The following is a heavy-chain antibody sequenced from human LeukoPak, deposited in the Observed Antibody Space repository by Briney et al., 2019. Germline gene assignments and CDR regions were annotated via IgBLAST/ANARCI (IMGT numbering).Heavy chain of an antibody. J-gene: IGHJ6*01. CDR3: ARGSEGYCSGGGCYYGMDV. D-gene: IGHD2-15*01. Sequence: GGSLRLSCAASGFTFSSYTMNWVRQAPGKGLEWVSYISSSSSYIYYAGSVKGRFTISRDNAENSLYPQMNSPRAEDTAVYYCARGSEGYCSGGGCYYGMDVWGQGTTVTVSS. CDR1: GFTFSSYT. CDR2: ISSSSSYI. V-gene: IGHV3-21*01.